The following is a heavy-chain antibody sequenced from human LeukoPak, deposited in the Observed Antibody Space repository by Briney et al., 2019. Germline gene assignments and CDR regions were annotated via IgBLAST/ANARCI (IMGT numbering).Heavy chain of an antibody. CDR3: AKGTPSAIIVVVTALDY. V-gene: IGHV3-23*01. CDR1: RFPFSTYA. CDR2: ISGSGGSA. D-gene: IGHD2-21*02. Sequence: GGSLRLSCGASRFPFSTYAMSWVRQAPGKGLEWVSAISGSGGSAYYADSVKGRFTISRDNSKNTLHLQMNSLRAEDTAIYYCAKGTPSAIIVVVTALDYWGQGTLVTVSS. J-gene: IGHJ4*02.